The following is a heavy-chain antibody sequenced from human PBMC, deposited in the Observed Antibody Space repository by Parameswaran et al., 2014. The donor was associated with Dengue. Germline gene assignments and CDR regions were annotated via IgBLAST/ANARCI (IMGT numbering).Heavy chain of an antibody. CDR2: FSGSKSFI. CDR1: GFTFSTYS. J-gene: IGHJ4*02. D-gene: IGHD2-21*01. Sequence: GESLKISCAASGFTFSTYSMNWVRQAPGKGLEWVSSFSGSKSFIYYADSVKGRFTISRDNAKNSLFLQMNSLRAEDTAVYYCARLSVVGGAYDYWGQGTLVTVSS. CDR3: ARLSVVGGAYDY. V-gene: IGHV3-21*01.